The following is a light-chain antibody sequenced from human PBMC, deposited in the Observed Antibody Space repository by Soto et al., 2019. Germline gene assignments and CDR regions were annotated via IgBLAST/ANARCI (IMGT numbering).Light chain of an antibody. CDR2: GAS. CDR1: QSVGTN. Sequence: EIVMTQSPATLSVSPGERATLSCRASQSVGTNLAWYQQKPGQAPRLLIYGASTRATDIPARFSASGSGTEFILTISSLESEDFVVYYCQQYNNWPPPITFGQGTRLEIK. CDR3: QQYNNWPPPIT. J-gene: IGKJ5*01. V-gene: IGKV3-15*01.